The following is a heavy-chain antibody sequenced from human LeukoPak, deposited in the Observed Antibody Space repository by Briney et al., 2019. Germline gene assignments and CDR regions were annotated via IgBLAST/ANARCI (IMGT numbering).Heavy chain of an antibody. V-gene: IGHV4-59*01. D-gene: IGHD3-22*01. CDR3: AGASYDSSGVH. J-gene: IGHJ4*02. CDR2: IYYSGST. Sequence: SETLSLTCTVSGGSISSYYWSWIRQPPGKGLEWIGYIYYSGSTNYNPSLKSRVTISVDTSKNQFSLKLSSVTTADTAVYYCAGASYDSSGVHWGQGTLVTVSS. CDR1: GGSISSYY.